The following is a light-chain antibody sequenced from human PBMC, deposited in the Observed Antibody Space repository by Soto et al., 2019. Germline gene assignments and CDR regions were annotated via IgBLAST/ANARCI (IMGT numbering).Light chain of an antibody. Sequence: QLVLTQSSSASASLGSSVKLTCTLSSGHSTYIIAWHQQQPGKAPRYLMKLEGSGSYNKGSGIPDRFSGSSSGADRYLTISNLQFEDEAHYYCGTWDTNVVVFGGGTKLTVL. CDR3: GTWDTNVVV. CDR2: LEGSGSY. CDR1: SGHSTYI. J-gene: IGLJ2*01. V-gene: IGLV4-60*02.